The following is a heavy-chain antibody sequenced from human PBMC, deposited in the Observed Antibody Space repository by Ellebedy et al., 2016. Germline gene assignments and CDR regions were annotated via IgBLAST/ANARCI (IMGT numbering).Heavy chain of an antibody. D-gene: IGHD2-8*01. CDR1: GYTFTSYY. CDR2: INPSGGST. J-gene: IGHJ5*02. Sequence: ASVKVSXXASGYTFTSYYMHWVRQAPGQGLEWMGIINPSGGSTSYAQKFQGRVTMTRDTSTSTVYMELSSLRSEDTAVYYCARGYCTNGVCSWFNPWGQGTLVTVSS. CDR3: ARGYCTNGVCSWFNP. V-gene: IGHV1-46*01.